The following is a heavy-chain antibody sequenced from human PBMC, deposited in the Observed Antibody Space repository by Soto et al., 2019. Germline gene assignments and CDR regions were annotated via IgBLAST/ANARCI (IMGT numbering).Heavy chain of an antibody. J-gene: IGHJ6*02. V-gene: IGHV4-61*01. Sequence: ETLSLTCTVSGGSVGSGSYYWSWIRQPPGKGLEWIGYIYYSGSTNYNPSLKSRVTISVDTSKNQFSLKLSSVTAADTAVYYCARALPSYYYYGMDVWGQGITVTVSS. CDR1: GGSVGSGSYY. CDR3: ARALPSYYYYGMDV. CDR2: IYYSGST.